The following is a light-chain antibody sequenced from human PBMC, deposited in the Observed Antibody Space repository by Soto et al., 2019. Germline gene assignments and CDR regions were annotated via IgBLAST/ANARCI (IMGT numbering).Light chain of an antibody. Sequence: EIVMTQSPATLSVSPGERATLSCRASQSVSSNLAWYQQKPGQAPRLLIYVASTRANGIPARFSGSGSGTEFTLTISSMQSEDFVVYYCQQYNNWPPWTFGQGTKVEIK. J-gene: IGKJ1*01. CDR2: VAS. CDR3: QQYNNWPPWT. V-gene: IGKV3-15*01. CDR1: QSVSSN.